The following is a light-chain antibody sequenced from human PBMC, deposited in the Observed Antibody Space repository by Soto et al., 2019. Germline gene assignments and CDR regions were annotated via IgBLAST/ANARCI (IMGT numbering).Light chain of an antibody. CDR2: EVS. CDR3: MQGTHWPWT. Sequence: DVVMTQSPLSLPVTLGQPASISCRSSRSLIHSDGSTYLSWFQQRPGQSPRRLIYEVSDRDSGDPDRFSGSGSGTDFTLKISRVEAEDVRVYYCMQGTHWPWTFGQGTEVDIK. V-gene: IGKV2-30*02. CDR1: RSLIHSDGSTY. J-gene: IGKJ1*01.